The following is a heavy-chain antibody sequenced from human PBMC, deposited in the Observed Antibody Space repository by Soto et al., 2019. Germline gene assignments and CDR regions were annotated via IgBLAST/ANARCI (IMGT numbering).Heavy chain of an antibody. CDR2: IKQDGSEK. J-gene: IGHJ4*02. Sequence: EVQLVESGGTLVQPGGSLRLSCAASGFTFSNYWMSWVRQAPGKGLEWVANIKQDGSEKYYVDSVKGRFTISRDNAKNSRYLQMNSLRAEDTAVYYCAREPNSIDYWGQGTLVTVSS. D-gene: IGHD3-22*01. CDR1: GFTFSNYW. V-gene: IGHV3-7*01. CDR3: AREPNSIDY.